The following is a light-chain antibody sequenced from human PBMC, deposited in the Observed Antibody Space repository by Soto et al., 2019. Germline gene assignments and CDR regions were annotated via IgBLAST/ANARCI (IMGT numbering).Light chain of an antibody. CDR1: QSISSW. V-gene: IGKV1-5*01. CDR2: DAS. J-gene: IGKJ1*01. CDR3: HLFNRYPWT. Sequence: DIQMTQSPSTLSASVGDRVTITCRAGQSISSWLAWYQQKPGKAPKLLIYDASTLESGVPSRFSGSASGTEFTLPFSSLQPDDFGAYYCHLFNRYPWTFGETTTVEI.